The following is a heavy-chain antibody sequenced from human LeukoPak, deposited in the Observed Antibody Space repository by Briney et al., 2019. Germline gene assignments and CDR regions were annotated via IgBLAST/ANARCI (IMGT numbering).Heavy chain of an antibody. Sequence: PGGSLRLSCAASGFTFSSYAMSWVRQAPGKGLEWVSAISGSGGSTYHADSVKGRFTISRDDSKNTLYLQMNSLGAEDTAVYYCAKFLPTHIVVANYYFDYWGQGTLVTVSS. CDR2: ISGSGGST. D-gene: IGHD2-21*01. CDR1: GFTFSSYA. CDR3: AKFLPTHIVVANYYFDY. J-gene: IGHJ4*02. V-gene: IGHV3-23*01.